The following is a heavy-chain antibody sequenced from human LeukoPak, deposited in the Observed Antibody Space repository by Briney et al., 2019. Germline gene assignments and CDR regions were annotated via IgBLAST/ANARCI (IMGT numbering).Heavy chain of an antibody. Sequence: GGSLRLSCAASGFTFRTYWMSWVRQAPGKGLEWVANIKQDGSEKYYVDSVKGRFTISRDNAKNSLSLQMNSLRAEDTAVYYCASVYYDILTGYSPLYWGQGTLVTVSP. V-gene: IGHV3-7*01. J-gene: IGHJ4*02. CDR1: GFTFRTYW. D-gene: IGHD3-9*01. CDR2: IKQDGSEK. CDR3: ASVYYDILTGYSPLY.